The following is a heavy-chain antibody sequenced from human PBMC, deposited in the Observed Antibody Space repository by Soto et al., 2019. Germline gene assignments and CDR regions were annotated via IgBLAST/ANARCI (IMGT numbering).Heavy chain of an antibody. J-gene: IGHJ4*02. CDR2: ISAYNGNT. CDR3: ARVRPITMVRGVIDFAY. D-gene: IGHD3-10*01. CDR1: GYTFTSYV. V-gene: IGHV1-18*01. Sequence: GGSVKVSCEASGYTFTSYVSSWWRQCPLQWLEWMGWISAYNGNTNYAQKLQGRFTMTTDTSTSTAYMELRSLRSDDTAVYYCARVRPITMVRGVIDFAYWGQGTLVTVSS.